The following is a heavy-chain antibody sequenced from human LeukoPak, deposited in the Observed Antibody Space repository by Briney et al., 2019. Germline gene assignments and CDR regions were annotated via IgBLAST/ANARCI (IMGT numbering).Heavy chain of an antibody. CDR3: TRDSQGSGSYSTGY. V-gene: IGHV3-7*01. Sequence: GGSLRLSCASSGFTFSTYWMSWVRQAPGKGLEWVANINQDGGIKYYVDSVKGRFTISRDNAKSSLYVQMNSLRAEDTALYYCTRDSQGSGSYSTGYWGQGTLVTVSS. CDR2: INQDGGIK. D-gene: IGHD3-10*01. CDR1: GFTFSTYW. J-gene: IGHJ4*02.